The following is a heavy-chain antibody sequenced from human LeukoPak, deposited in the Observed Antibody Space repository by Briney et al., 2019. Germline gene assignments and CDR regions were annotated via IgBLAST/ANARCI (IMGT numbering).Heavy chain of an antibody. CDR3: AREGLRLGELSP. Sequence: AASVKVSCKASGGTFSSYAISWVRQAPGQGLEWMGWINPNSGGTNYAQKFQGRVTMTRDTSISTAYMELSRLRSDDTAVYYCAREGLRLGELSPWGQGTLVTVSS. D-gene: IGHD3-16*02. J-gene: IGHJ5*02. CDR1: GGTFSSYA. CDR2: INPNSGGT. V-gene: IGHV1-2*02.